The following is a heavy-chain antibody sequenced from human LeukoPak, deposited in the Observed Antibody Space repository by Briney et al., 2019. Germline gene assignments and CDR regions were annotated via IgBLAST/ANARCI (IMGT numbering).Heavy chain of an antibody. V-gene: IGHV3-74*01. D-gene: IGHD3-10*01. CDR1: GFTFSSYW. CDR3: GRGMIEAYGSDY. Sequence: QTGGSLRLSCAASGFTFSSYWMHWVRLAPGKGLVWVSHINPAGTAAFYADSVRGRFTISRDNAKNTVYLQMSSLGAEDTAVYYCGRGMIEAYGSDYWGQGTLVTVSS. J-gene: IGHJ4*02. CDR2: INPAGTAA.